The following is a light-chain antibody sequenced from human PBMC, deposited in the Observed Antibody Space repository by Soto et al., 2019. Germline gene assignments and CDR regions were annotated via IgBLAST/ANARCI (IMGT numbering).Light chain of an antibody. CDR1: TGAVTSGHY. CDR3: LLSYSGARPG. J-gene: IGLJ3*02. V-gene: IGLV7-46*01. CDR2: DTS. Sequence: QAVVTQEPSLTVSPGGTVTLTCGSSTGAVTSGHYPYWFQQKPGQAPRTLIYDTSNKHSWTPARFSGSLLGGKAALTLSGAQPDDEAEYSCLLSYSGARPGFGGGTKLTVL.